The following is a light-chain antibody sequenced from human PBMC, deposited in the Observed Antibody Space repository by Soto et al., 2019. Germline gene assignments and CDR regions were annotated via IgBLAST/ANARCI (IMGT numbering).Light chain of an antibody. CDR1: RLGGKY. Sequence: SYELTQPPSVSVSPGQTATMTCSGDRLGGKYVCWYQQKPGQSPVLVIYDDNKRPSGIPERFSGSNSGNTATLTISGTQPMDEADYYCQAGDNSVIFGGGTKLTVL. J-gene: IGLJ2*01. CDR3: QAGDNSVI. V-gene: IGLV3-1*01. CDR2: DDN.